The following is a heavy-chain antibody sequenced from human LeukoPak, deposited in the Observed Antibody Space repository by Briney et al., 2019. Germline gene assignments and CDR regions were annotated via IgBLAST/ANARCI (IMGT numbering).Heavy chain of an antibody. Sequence: ASVKVSCKASGYTFTSYGISWVRQAPGQGLEWMGWISAYNGNTNYAQKLQGRVTMTTDTSTRTAYMELRSLRSDDTAVYYCASMVRGVNALELNYWGQGTLVTVSS. CDR3: ASMVRGVNALELNY. D-gene: IGHD3-10*01. V-gene: IGHV1-18*01. CDR2: ISAYNGNT. CDR1: GYTFTSYG. J-gene: IGHJ4*02.